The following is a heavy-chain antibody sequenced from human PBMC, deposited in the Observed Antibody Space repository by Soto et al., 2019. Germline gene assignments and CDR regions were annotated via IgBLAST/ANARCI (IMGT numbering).Heavy chain of an antibody. CDR2: IWYDGSDT. J-gene: IGHJ6*03. D-gene: IGHD4-17*01. V-gene: IGHV3-33*01. CDR1: GFTFSNYA. Sequence: QMQLVESGGGVVQPGTSLRLSCEASGFTFSNYAMHWVRQAPGKGLEWVTIIWYDGSDTNYGDSVKGRFTISRDNSKNTLYLQMNSLRVEDTAVYYCARDSGGDYHNYYMDVWGKGTTVTVSS. CDR3: ARDSGGDYHNYYMDV.